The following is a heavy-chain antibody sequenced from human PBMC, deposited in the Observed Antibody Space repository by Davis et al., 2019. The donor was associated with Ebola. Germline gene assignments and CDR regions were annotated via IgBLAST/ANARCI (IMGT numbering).Heavy chain of an antibody. CDR2: ISAYNGNT. D-gene: IGHD3-16*01. J-gene: IGHJ3*02. Sequence: ASVKVSCKASGYTFTSYGISWVRQAPGQGLEWMGWISAYNGNTNYAQKFQGRVTMTRNTSISTAYMELSSLRSDDTAVYYCARETMRDYVWGSTNDAFDIWGQGTMVTVSS. V-gene: IGHV1-18*01. CDR3: ARETMRDYVWGSTNDAFDI. CDR1: GYTFTSYG.